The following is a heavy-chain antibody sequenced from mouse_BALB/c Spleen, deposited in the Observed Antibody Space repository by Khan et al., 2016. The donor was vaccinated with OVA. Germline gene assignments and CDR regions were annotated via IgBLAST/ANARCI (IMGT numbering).Heavy chain of an antibody. J-gene: IGHJ3*01. CDR2: INHSSGYT. Sequence: QVQLQQSGAELARPGASVKMSCKASGYTFTSYTIHWIKQRPGQGLEWIGYINHSSGYTNYNQKFKDKATLTADKSSTTAYMQLSSLTSDDSAVYYCARDGAYYRNDGWFAYWGQGTLVTVSA. V-gene: IGHV1-4*01. CDR1: GYTFTSYT. D-gene: IGHD2-14*01. CDR3: ARDGAYYRNDGWFAY.